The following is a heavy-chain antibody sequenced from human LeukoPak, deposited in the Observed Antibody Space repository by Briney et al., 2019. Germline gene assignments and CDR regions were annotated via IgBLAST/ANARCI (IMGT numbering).Heavy chain of an antibody. V-gene: IGHV3-74*03. CDR1: GFTFSNYW. D-gene: IGHD6-6*01. CDR2: IDNAGSIT. Sequence: GGSLRLSCAASGFTFSNYWIHWVRQAPGKGLVWVSRIDNAGSITTYADSVKGRFTISRDNSRHTLSLQMNGLRADDTAVYYCAKGSAAARPYYFDSWGQGTLVAVSS. CDR3: AKGSAAARPYYFDS. J-gene: IGHJ4*02.